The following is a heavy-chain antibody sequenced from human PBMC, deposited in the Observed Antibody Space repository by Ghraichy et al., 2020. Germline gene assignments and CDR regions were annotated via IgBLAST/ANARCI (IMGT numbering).Heavy chain of an antibody. V-gene: IGHV3-23*01. J-gene: IGHJ5*02. D-gene: IGHD5-18*01. CDR2: IAPSGSE. CDR1: GFPFGDFV. Sequence: GGSLRLSCAVSGFPFGDFVVAWVRQAPGRGLEWVSDIAPSGSEDYTESVKGRFTISRDNSKNILYLQMNSLRVEDTATYFCARYSRSHPSSYFFRTWGQGTLVTVSS. CDR3: ARYSRSHPSSYFFRT.